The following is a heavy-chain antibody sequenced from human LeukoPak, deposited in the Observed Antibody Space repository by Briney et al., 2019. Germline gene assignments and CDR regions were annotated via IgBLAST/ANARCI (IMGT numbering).Heavy chain of an antibody. D-gene: IGHD3-3*01. CDR2: IKQDGSEK. Sequence: PGGSLRLSCAASGFTVSSNYMSWVRQAPGKGLEWVANIKQDGSEKNYVDSVTGRFTISRDNAKNSLYVEMHSLRADDTAVYYCARDRGDDDFWSGYLGRKGDAFDLWGQGTMVTVSS. J-gene: IGHJ3*01. V-gene: IGHV3-7*01. CDR3: ARDRGDDDFWSGYLGRKGDAFDL. CDR1: GFTVSSNY.